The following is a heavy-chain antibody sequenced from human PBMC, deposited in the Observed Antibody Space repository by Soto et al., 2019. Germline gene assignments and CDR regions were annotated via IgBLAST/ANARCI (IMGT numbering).Heavy chain of an antibody. V-gene: IGHV1-18*01. Sequence: QVQLVQSEAELRKPGASVKVSCRASGYSFGYYGISWVRQAPGQGLEWMGWINPYNGNRNYAQKFEDRVTMTTATSTNTIYMELRSLKSDDTAIYYCARDRLRGYDNSGFYSWGQGTLVTVSS. D-gene: IGHD3-22*01. CDR2: INPYNGNR. CDR3: ARDRLRGYDNSGFYS. CDR1: GYSFGYYG. J-gene: IGHJ4*02.